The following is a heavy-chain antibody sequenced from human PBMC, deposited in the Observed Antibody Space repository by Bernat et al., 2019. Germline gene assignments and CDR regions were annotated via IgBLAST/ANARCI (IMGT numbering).Heavy chain of an antibody. CDR3: ATYYYDSSGYYARVY. CDR1: GGSISSGGYS. CDR2: IYHSGST. V-gene: IGHV4-30-2*01. J-gene: IGHJ4*02. D-gene: IGHD3-22*01. Sequence: QLQLQESGSGLVKPSQTLSLTCAVSGGSISSGGYSWSWIRQPPGKGLEWIGYIYHSGSTYDNPSLTSRVTISVDRSKNQFSLKLRSVTAAETAVYNGATYYYDSSGYYARVYWGQGTRVAVSS.